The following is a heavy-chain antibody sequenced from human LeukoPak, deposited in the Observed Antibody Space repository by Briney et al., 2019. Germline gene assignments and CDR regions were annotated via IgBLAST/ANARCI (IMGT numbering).Heavy chain of an antibody. V-gene: IGHV4-59*01. CDR1: GGSISSYY. CDR2: IHYSGST. D-gene: IGHD1-26*01. J-gene: IGHJ4*02. CDR3: ARLLSGSYLQFDY. Sequence: SETLSLTCTVSGGSISSYYWSWIRQPPGKGLEWIGYIHYSGSTNYNPSLKSRVTISVDTSKNQFSLKLTSVTAADTAVYYCARLLSGSYLQFDYWGQGTLVTVSS.